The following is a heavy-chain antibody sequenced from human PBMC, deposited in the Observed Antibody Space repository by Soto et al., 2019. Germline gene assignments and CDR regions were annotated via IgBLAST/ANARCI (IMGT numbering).Heavy chain of an antibody. CDR3: ARDGAPYYDFWSGYFNFDY. CDR2: IIPIFGTA. D-gene: IGHD3-3*01. V-gene: IGHV1-69*06. J-gene: IGHJ4*02. CDR1: GGTFSSYA. Sequence: VASVKVSCKASGGTFSSYAISWVRQAPGQGLEWMGGIIPIFGTANYAQKFQGRVTITADKSTSTAYMELSSLRSEDTAVYYCARDGAPYYDFWSGYFNFDYWGQGTLVTVSS.